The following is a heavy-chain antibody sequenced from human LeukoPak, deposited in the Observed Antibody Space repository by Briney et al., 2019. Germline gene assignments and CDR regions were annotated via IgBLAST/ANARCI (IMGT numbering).Heavy chain of an antibody. CDR2: ISYDGSNK. CDR1: GFTFSSYA. J-gene: IGHJ3*02. Sequence: GASLRLSCAASGFTFSSYAMHWVRQAPGKGLEWAAVISYDGSNKYYADSVKGRFTISRDNSKNTLYLQMNCLRAEDTAVYYCARSSSYRGPKGAFDIWGQGTMVTVSS. V-gene: IGHV3-30*04. D-gene: IGHD3-10*01. CDR3: ARSSSYRGPKGAFDI.